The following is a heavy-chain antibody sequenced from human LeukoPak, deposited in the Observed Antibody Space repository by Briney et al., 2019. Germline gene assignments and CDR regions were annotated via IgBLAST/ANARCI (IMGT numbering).Heavy chain of an antibody. CDR2: IWYDGSNK. Sequence: PGGSLRLSCAASGFTFSSYGMHWVRQAPGKGLEWVAAIWYDGSNKYYADSVKGRFTISRDNSKNTLYLQMNSLRAEDTAVYYCAKDLTHYYDSSGYYLDYWGQGTLVTVSS. CDR1: GFTFSSYG. CDR3: AKDLTHYYDSSGYYLDY. J-gene: IGHJ4*02. D-gene: IGHD3-22*01. V-gene: IGHV3-33*06.